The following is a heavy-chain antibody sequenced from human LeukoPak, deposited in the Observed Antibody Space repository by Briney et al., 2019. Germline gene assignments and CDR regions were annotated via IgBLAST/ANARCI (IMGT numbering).Heavy chain of an antibody. J-gene: IGHJ5*02. V-gene: IGHV7-4-1*02. CDR3: ATTVDTYSSSWYRGNWFDP. CDR2: INTNTGNP. Sequence: GASVKVSCKASGYTFTSYAMNWVRQAPGQGLEWMGWINTNTGNPTYAQGFTGRFVFSLDTSVSTAYLQISSLKAEDTAVYYCATTVDTYSSSWYRGNWFDPWGQGTLVTVSS. CDR1: GYTFTSYA. D-gene: IGHD6-13*01.